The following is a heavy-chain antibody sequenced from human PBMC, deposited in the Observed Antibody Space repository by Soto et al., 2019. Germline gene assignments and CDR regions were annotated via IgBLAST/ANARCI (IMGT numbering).Heavy chain of an antibody. CDR3: ARDRVGVSSSWFDS. CDR2: IYYSGST. V-gene: IGHV4-59*11. Sequence: SSETLSLTCTVSGGSISNHYWSWIRQPPGKGLEWIGYIYYSGSTDYNPSLKSRVTTSIDTSKNQFSLKVTSVTAADTAVYYCARDRVGVSSSWFDSRGRGTLVTVSS. CDR1: GGSISNHY. D-gene: IGHD1-26*01. J-gene: IGHJ5*01.